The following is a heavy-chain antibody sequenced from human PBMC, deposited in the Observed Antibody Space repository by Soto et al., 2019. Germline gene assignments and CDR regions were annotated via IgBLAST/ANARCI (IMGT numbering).Heavy chain of an antibody. V-gene: IGHV3-30*18. CDR3: AKDLRSYYYDSSGYSYYFDY. Sequence: PGGSLRLSCAASGFTFSSYGMHWVRQAPGKGLEWVAVISYDGSNKYYADSVKGRFTISRDNSKNTLYLQMNSLRAEDTAVYYCAKDLRSYYYDSSGYSYYFDYWGQGTLVTVSS. D-gene: IGHD3-22*01. CDR2: ISYDGSNK. J-gene: IGHJ4*02. CDR1: GFTFSSYG.